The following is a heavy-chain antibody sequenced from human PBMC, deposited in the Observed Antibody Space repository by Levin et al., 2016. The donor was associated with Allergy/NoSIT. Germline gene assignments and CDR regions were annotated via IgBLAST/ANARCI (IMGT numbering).Heavy chain of an antibody. CDR1: GFTFSSYW. D-gene: IGHD3-10*01. CDR2: IKQDGSEK. CDR3: ARDRLGYYGSGSYYVFDY. Sequence: GESLKISCAASGFTFSSYWMSWVRQAPGKGLEWVANIKQDGSEKYYVDSVKGRFTISRDNAKNSLYLQMNSLRAEDTAVYYCARDRLGYYGSGSYYVFDYWGQGTLVTVSS. J-gene: IGHJ4*02. V-gene: IGHV3-7*01.